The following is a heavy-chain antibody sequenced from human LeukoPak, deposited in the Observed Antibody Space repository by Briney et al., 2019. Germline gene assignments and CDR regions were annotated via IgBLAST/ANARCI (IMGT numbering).Heavy chain of an antibody. V-gene: IGHV3-33*01. D-gene: IGHD6-13*01. J-gene: IGHJ4*02. Sequence: GGSLRLSCAASGFTFSSYGMHWVRQAPGKGLKWVAVIWYDGSNKYYADSVKGRFTISRDNSKNTLYLQMNSLRAEDTAVYYCARDRAEGFDYRGQGTLVTVSS. CDR2: IWYDGSNK. CDR1: GFTFSSYG. CDR3: ARDRAEGFDY.